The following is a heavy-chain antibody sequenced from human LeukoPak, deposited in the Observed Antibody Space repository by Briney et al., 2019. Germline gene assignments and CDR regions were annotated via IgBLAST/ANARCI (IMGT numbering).Heavy chain of an antibody. D-gene: IGHD6-13*01. V-gene: IGHV4-39*01. J-gene: IGHJ4*02. CDR3: ATPFATGYGSTWPSY. CDR1: GASITSTTYY. Sequence: SETLSLTCTVSGASITSTTYYWGWIRQPPGKGLERIGSINYSGSTYYNPSLESRVTISVDTSKNQFSLRLSSVTAADTAVYYCATPFATGYGSTWPSYWGQGTLVTVSS. CDR2: INYSGST.